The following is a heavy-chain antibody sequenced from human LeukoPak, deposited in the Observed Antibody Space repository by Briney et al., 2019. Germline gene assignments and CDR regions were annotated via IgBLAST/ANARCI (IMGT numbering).Heavy chain of an antibody. V-gene: IGHV4-34*01. CDR3: ARHKARSNYFDY. Sequence: PSETLSLTCAVYGGSFSGYYWSWIRQPPGKGLEWIGEINHSGSTNYNPSLKSRVTISVDTSKNQFSLKLSSVTAADTAVYYCARHKARSNYFDYWGQGTLVTVSS. D-gene: IGHD3-3*01. CDR1: GGSFSGYY. J-gene: IGHJ4*02. CDR2: INHSGST.